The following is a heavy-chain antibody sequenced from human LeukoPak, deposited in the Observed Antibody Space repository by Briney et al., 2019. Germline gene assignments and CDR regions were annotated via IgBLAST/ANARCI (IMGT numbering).Heavy chain of an antibody. CDR3: ARGGRWLQPFDY. CDR2: ISHSGST. D-gene: IGHD5-24*01. V-gene: IGHV4-4*02. Sequence: SGTLSLTCAVSSGSISSSNWWSWVRQPPGKGLEWIGEISHSGSTNYNPSLKSRVTMSIDKSKNQFSLKLSSVTAADTAVYYCARGGRWLQPFDYWGQGTLVTVSS. CDR1: SGSISSSNW. J-gene: IGHJ4*02.